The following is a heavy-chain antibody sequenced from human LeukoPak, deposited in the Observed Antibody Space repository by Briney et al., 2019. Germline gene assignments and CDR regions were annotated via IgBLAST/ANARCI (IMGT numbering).Heavy chain of an antibody. V-gene: IGHV4-34*01. D-gene: IGHD1-26*01. CDR3: ARIDRYSGSYRY. Sequence: PSETLSLTCAVYGGSFSSYYWSWIRQPPGKGLEWIGEINHSGSTNYNPSLKNRVTISVDTSKNQFSLKLSSVTAADTAVYYCARIDRYSGSYRYWGQGTLVTVSS. CDR2: INHSGST. J-gene: IGHJ4*02. CDR1: GGSFSSYY.